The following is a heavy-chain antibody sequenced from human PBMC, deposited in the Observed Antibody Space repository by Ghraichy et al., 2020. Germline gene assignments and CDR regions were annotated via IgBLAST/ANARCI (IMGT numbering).Heavy chain of an antibody. CDR3: ARVKVTIFGGMDV. D-gene: IGHD3-3*01. CDR1: GFTFSSYW. J-gene: IGHJ6*02. V-gene: IGHV3-7*01. Sequence: LSLTCAASGFTFSSYWMSWVRQAPGKGLEWVANIKQDGSEKYYVDSVKGRFTISRDNAKNSLYLQMNSLRAEDTAVYYCARVKVTIFGGMDVWGQGTTVTVSS. CDR2: IKQDGSEK.